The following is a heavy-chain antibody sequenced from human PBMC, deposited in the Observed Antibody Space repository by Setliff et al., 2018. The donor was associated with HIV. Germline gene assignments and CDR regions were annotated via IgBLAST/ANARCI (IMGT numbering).Heavy chain of an antibody. V-gene: IGHV4-59*05. CDR2: IYYSGST. J-gene: IGHJ5*02. CDR3: ARVPVAGANWFDP. CDR1: GGSINSYY. Sequence: SETLSLTCTVSGGSINSYYWSWIRQPAGKGLEWIGSIYYSGSTYYNPSLKSRITISVDRSKNLFSLKLISVTAADQGVYYCARVPVAGANWFDPWGLGTLVT. D-gene: IGHD2-21*01.